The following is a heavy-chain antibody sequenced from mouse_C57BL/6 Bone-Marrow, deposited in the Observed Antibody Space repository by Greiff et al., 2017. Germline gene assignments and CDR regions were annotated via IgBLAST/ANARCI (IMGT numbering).Heavy chain of an antibody. CDR1: GYTFTDYA. Sequence: VQLQQSGPELVRPGVSVKISCKGSGYTFTDYAMHWVHQSHAKRLEWIGVISNYYGDASYHQKFKDKDTMTVDKSSSTAYMELARLTSEDSAVYYCYREDGYGYGGFDWGQGTTLTVSS. D-gene: IGHD2-2*01. CDR2: ISNYYGDA. CDR3: YREDGYGYGGFD. V-gene: IGHV1-67*01. J-gene: IGHJ2*01.